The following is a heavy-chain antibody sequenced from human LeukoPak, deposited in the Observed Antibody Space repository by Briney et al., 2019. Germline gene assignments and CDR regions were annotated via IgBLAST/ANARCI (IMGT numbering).Heavy chain of an antibody. CDR3: ARDPGYCSSTSCSGSGMDV. J-gene: IGHJ6*04. D-gene: IGHD2-2*01. Sequence: GGSLRLSCAASGFTFSSYSMYWVRQAPGKGLEWVSSISSSSSYIYYADSVKGRFTISRDNAKNSLYLQMNSLRAEDTAVYYCARDPGYCSSTSCSGSGMDVWGKGTTVTVSS. CDR2: ISSSSSYI. CDR1: GFTFSSYS. V-gene: IGHV3-21*01.